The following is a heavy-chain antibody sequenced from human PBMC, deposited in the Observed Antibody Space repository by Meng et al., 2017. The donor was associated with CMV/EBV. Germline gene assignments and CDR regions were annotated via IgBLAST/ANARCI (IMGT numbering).Heavy chain of an antibody. CDR1: GGSVSSGSYY. D-gene: IGHD3-16*02. Sequence: SETLSLTCTVSGGSVSSGSYYWSWIRQPPGKGLEWIGYIYYSGSTNYNSSLKSRVTITADTYKNQFCLKLSSVTAADTAVYYCARAHPYYDYVWGSYRSRGAFDIWGQGTMVTVSS. CDR2: IYYSGST. J-gene: IGHJ3*02. CDR3: ARAHPYYDYVWGSYRSRGAFDI. V-gene: IGHV4-61*01.